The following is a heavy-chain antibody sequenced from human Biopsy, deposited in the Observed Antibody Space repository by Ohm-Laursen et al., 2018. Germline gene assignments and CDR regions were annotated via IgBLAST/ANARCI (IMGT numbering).Heavy chain of an antibody. CDR2: INPDNGGT. D-gene: IGHD3-9*01. CDR1: GYTFTGYY. V-gene: IGHV1-2*02. J-gene: IGHJ4*02. CDR3: AIDGNDFLTDYLKIDQ. Sequence: ASVKVSCKASGYTFTGYYLHWVRQAPGQGLEWMGWINPDNGGTIHAQKFQGRVTVTRDTSISTAYMEVSSLRSDDTAVYYCAIDGNDFLTDYLKIDQWGQGTLVTVSS.